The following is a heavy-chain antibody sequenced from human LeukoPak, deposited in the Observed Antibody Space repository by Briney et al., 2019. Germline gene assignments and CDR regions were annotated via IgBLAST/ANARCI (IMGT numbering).Heavy chain of an antibody. CDR3: ARVSRGLLTGYMLGALDY. CDR2: IYYSGST. CDR1: GGSISSSSYY. Sequence: PSETLSLTCTVSGGSISSSSYYWGWIRQPPGKGLEWIGSIYYSGSTYYNPSLKSRVTISVDTTRIQFSLKLSSVTAADTAVYYCARVSRGLLTGYMLGALDYWGQGTLVTVAS. J-gene: IGHJ4*02. V-gene: IGHV4-39*07. D-gene: IGHD3-9*01.